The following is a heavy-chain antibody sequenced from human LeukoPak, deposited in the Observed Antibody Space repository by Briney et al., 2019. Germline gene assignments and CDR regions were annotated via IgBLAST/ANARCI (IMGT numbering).Heavy chain of an antibody. Sequence: ETLSLTCAVYGGSFSGYYWSWVRQAPGKGLEWVANIKQDGSEKYYVDSVKGRFTISRDNAKNSLYLQMNSLRAEDTAVYYCARRAGAYSHPYDYWGQGTLVTVSS. CDR3: ARRAGAYSHPYDY. D-gene: IGHD4/OR15-4a*01. V-gene: IGHV3-7*01. CDR2: IKQDGSEK. J-gene: IGHJ4*02. CDR1: GGSFSGYY.